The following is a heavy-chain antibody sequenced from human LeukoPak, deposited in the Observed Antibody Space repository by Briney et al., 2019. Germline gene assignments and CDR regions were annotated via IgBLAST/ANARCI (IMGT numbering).Heavy chain of an antibody. CDR1: GYTFTGYY. Sequence: ASVKVSCKASGYTFTGYYIHWVRQAPGQGLEWMGWINPNSGGTNYAQKFQGRVTMTRDTSISTAYMELSRLISDDTAVYYCARDHHGDYPVSFDPWGQGTLVTVSS. CDR2: INPNSGGT. D-gene: IGHD4-17*01. CDR3: ARDHHGDYPVSFDP. V-gene: IGHV1-2*02. J-gene: IGHJ5*02.